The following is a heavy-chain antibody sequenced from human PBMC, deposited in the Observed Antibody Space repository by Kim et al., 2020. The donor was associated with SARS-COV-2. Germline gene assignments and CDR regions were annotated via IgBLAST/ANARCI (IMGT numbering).Heavy chain of an antibody. Sequence: GGSLRLSCAASGFTFSGSAMHWVRQASGKGQEWVGRIRSKANSYATAYAASVKGRFTISRDDSKNTAYLQMNSLKTEDTAVYYCTRHTAMVKVADWGQGTLVTVSS. D-gene: IGHD5-18*01. CDR3: TRHTAMVKVAD. CDR2: IRSKANSYAT. CDR1: GFTFSGSA. J-gene: IGHJ4*02. V-gene: IGHV3-73*01.